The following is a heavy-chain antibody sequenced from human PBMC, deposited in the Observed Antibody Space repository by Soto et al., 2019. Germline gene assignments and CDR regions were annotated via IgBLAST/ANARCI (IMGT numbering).Heavy chain of an antibody. J-gene: IGHJ5*02. D-gene: IGHD3-3*01. CDR1: GDSVSSNSAA. Sequence: QTLSLTCAISGDSVSSNSAAWNWIRQSPSRGLEWLGRTYYRSKWYNDYAVSVKSRITINPDTSKNQFSLQLNSVTPEDTAVYYCARTTYDFWSGYNNNWFDPWGQGTLVTVSS. CDR3: ARTTYDFWSGYNNNWFDP. CDR2: TYYRSKWYN. V-gene: IGHV6-1*01.